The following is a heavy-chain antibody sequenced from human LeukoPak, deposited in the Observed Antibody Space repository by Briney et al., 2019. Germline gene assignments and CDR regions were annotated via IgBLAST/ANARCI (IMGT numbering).Heavy chain of an antibody. J-gene: IGHJ5*02. CDR3: AIDRPSAIGTTARFAP. V-gene: IGHV1-18*04. CDR1: GYIFTTYS. CDR2: ISTYSGNI. D-gene: IGHD1-1*01. Sequence: GASVKVSCKASGYIFTTYSISWVRQAPGQGLEWMGWISTYSGNINYAQKFQGRVTMTTDTSTSTAYMELRSLRSDDTAMYYCAIDRPSAIGTTARFAPWGQGTLVAVSS.